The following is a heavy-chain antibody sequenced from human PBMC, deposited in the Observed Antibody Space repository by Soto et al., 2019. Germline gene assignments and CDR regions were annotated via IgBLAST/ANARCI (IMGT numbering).Heavy chain of an antibody. V-gene: IGHV3-33*01. J-gene: IGHJ4*02. D-gene: IGHD3-16*01. Sequence: PGGSLRLSCVASGFTFRSNGMHWVRQAPGRGLEWLAVIWYDGSNMYYADSVKGRFTISRDNSKSTLYLQMNSLRPEDTALYYCVRWGLDKTWDYWGQGTQVTVSS. CDR1: GFTFRSNG. CDR3: VRWGLDKTWDY. CDR2: IWYDGSNM.